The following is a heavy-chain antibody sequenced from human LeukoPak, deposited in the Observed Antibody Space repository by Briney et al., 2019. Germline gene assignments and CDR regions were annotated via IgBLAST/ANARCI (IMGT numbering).Heavy chain of an antibody. D-gene: IGHD1-26*01. Sequence: ASVKVSCKASGYTFTSYGISWVRQAPGQGLEWMGWISAYNGNTNYAQKLQGRVTMTTDTSTSTAYMELRSLRSDDTAVYYCARAPSRRWELLPLDYWGQGPLVTVSS. CDR2: ISAYNGNT. CDR1: GYTFTSYG. CDR3: ARAPSRRWELLPLDY. J-gene: IGHJ4*02. V-gene: IGHV1-18*01.